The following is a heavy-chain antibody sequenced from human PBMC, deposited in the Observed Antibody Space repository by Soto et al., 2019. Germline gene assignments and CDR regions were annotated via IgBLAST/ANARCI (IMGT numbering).Heavy chain of an antibody. V-gene: IGHV3-23*01. Sequence: GGSLRLSCAASGFTFSSYAMRWVRQAPGKGLEWVSAISGSGGSTDYVDSVKGRYTISRDNSKNTVYLQMNSLRAEDTAVDYCAKLQAYSYGPGAYFDYWGQGTPVTVSS. CDR3: AKLQAYSYGPGAYFDY. CDR2: ISGSGGST. CDR1: GFTFSSYA. D-gene: IGHD5-18*01. J-gene: IGHJ4*02.